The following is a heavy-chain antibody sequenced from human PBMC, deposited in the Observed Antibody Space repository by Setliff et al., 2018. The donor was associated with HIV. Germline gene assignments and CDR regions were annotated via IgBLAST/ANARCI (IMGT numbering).Heavy chain of an antibody. CDR3: ARVYSSYWYYLDS. Sequence: WASVKVSCKASGYTFTSYHINWVRQAAGQGLEWMGWMSPINGNVGYAPKFRGRVTMTRNTSIGTAYMELSSLTSEDTAVYYCARVYSSYWYYLDSWGQGSLVTVSS. CDR2: MSPINGNV. D-gene: IGHD6-13*01. J-gene: IGHJ4*02. V-gene: IGHV1-8*02. CDR1: GYTFTSYH.